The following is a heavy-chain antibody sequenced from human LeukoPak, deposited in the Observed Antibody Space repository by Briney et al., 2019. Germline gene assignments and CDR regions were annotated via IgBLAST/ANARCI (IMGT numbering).Heavy chain of an antibody. CDR1: GFTFSSYE. V-gene: IGHV3-48*03. J-gene: IGHJ6*02. Sequence: PGGSLRLSCAASGFTFSSYEMNWVRQAPGKGLEWVSYISSSGSTIYYADSVKGRFTISRDNAKNSLYLQMNSLRAEDTAVYYCARDSLRYFDWLPHLYYYGMDVWGQGTTVTVFS. CDR2: ISSSGSTI. D-gene: IGHD3-9*01. CDR3: ARDSLRYFDWLPHLYYYGMDV.